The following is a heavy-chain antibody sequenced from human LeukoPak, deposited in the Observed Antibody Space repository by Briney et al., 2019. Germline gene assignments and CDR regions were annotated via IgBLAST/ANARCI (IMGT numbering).Heavy chain of an antibody. CDR2: IYYSGST. CDR1: GGSISSSSYY. CDR3: ARLHRYYYGSGSKYYYYYYMDV. J-gene: IGHJ6*03. V-gene: IGHV4-39*07. D-gene: IGHD3-10*01. Sequence: PSETLSLTCTVSGGSISSSSYYWGWIRQPPGKGLEWIGSIYYSGSTYYNPSLKSRVTISVDTSKNQFSLKLSSVTAADTAVFYWARLHRYYYGSGSKYYYYYYMDVWGKGTTVTISS.